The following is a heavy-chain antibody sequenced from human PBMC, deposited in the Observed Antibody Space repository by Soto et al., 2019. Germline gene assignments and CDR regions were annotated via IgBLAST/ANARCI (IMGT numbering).Heavy chain of an antibody. J-gene: IGHJ5*02. CDR2: MNPGSGKT. CDR1: GYTFINFD. D-gene: IGHD6-13*01. CDR3: ARMASAGTLNWFDP. V-gene: IGHV1-8*02. Sequence: QVQLVQSGAEVKEPGASVRVSCKASGYTFINFDISWVRQAAGQGLEWLGWMNPGSGKTGYASKFQGRVAMTRDATTGTSHLELSSLTSDDTAVYYGARMASAGTLNWFDPWGQGTLVTVSS.